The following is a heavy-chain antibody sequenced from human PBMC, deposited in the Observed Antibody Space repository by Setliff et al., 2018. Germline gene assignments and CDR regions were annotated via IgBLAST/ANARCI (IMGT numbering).Heavy chain of an antibody. CDR2: ISSRSDII. CDR1: GFTFSTYS. Sequence: PGESLKISCAASGFTFSTYSMNWVRQAPGKGLEWVSYISSRSDIIYYADSVEGRFTISRDNAKNSLYLRLNSLRAEDTAVYYCASNPRKGRSGGYFYDDPYYYYMDVWGKGTTVTVSS. J-gene: IGHJ6*03. V-gene: IGHV3-48*01. CDR3: ASNPRKGRSGGYFYDDPYYYYMDV. D-gene: IGHD1-26*01.